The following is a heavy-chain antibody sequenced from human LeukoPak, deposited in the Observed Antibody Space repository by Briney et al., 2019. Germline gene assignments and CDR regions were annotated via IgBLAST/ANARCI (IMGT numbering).Heavy chain of an antibody. V-gene: IGHV4-59*08. Sequence: SETLSLTCTVSGGSISSYYWSWIRQPPGKGLEWIGSIYYSGSTYYNPSLKSRVTISVDTSKNQFSLKLSSVTAADTAVYYCARHEGSTVLFDYWGQGTLVTVSS. CDR2: IYYSGST. J-gene: IGHJ4*02. CDR3: ARHEGSTVLFDY. D-gene: IGHD3-10*01. CDR1: GGSISSYY.